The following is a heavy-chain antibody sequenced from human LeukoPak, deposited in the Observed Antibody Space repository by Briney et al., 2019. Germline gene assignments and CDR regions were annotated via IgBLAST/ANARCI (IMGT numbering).Heavy chain of an antibody. CDR2: IKQDGSEK. Sequence: PGGSLRVYCAASGFTFSSYWMSWVRQAPGKGLEWVANIKQDGSEKYYVDSVKGRFTISRDNAKNSLYLQMNSLRAEDTAVYYCARDEKQWLVLSPFRMQDYWGQGTLVTVSS. CDR3: ARDEKQWLVLSPFRMQDY. CDR1: GFTFSSYW. V-gene: IGHV3-7*01. J-gene: IGHJ4*02. D-gene: IGHD6-19*01.